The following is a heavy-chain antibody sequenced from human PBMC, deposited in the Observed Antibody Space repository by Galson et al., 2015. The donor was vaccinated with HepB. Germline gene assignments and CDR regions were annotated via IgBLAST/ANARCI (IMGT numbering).Heavy chain of an antibody. J-gene: IGHJ4*02. CDR3: ARTGDDY. Sequence: SLRLSCAASGFTFSIYWMTWVRQAPGKGLEWVANIKQDGSEIYYVDSVKGRFTISRDNAKKLLYLQMNSLRAEDTAVYYCARTGDDYWGQGTLVTVSS. CDR1: GFTFSIYW. V-gene: IGHV3-7*01. CDR2: IKQDGSEI. D-gene: IGHD7-27*01.